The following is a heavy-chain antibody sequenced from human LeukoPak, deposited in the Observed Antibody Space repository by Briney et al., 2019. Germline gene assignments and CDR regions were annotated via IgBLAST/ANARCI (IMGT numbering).Heavy chain of an antibody. Sequence: ASVKVSCKASGGTFSSYAISWVRQAPGQGLEWMGGIIPIFGTANYALKFQGRVTITADKSTSTAYMELSSLRSEDTAVYYCARIAGSYGFDYWGQGTLVTVSS. J-gene: IGHJ4*02. D-gene: IGHD1-26*01. CDR2: IIPIFGTA. CDR1: GGTFSSYA. V-gene: IGHV1-69*06. CDR3: ARIAGSYGFDY.